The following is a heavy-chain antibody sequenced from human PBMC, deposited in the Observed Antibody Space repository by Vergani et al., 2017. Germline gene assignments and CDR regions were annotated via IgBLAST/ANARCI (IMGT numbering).Heavy chain of an antibody. D-gene: IGHD7-27*01. CDR3: ASELPLGRGMDV. Sequence: EVQLVESGGGLVQPGGSLRLSCAASGFTFSSYEMNWVRQAPGKGLEWVSYISSSGSTIYYADSVKGRFPISRDNAKNSLYLQMNSLRAEDTAVYYCASELPLGRGMDVWGQGTTVTVSS. J-gene: IGHJ6*02. V-gene: IGHV3-48*03. CDR2: ISSSGSTI. CDR1: GFTFSSYE.